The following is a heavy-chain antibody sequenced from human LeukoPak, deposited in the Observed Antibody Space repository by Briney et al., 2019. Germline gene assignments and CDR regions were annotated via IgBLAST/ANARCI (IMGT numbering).Heavy chain of an antibody. CDR2: ISSSGSTI. D-gene: IGHD3-10*01. Sequence: GGSLRLSCAASGFTFSSYEMNWVRQAPGKGLEWVSYISSSGSTIYYADSVKGRFTISRDNAKNSLYLQMNSLRAEDTAVYYCAKDLGRTYYYGSGSPENFDYWGQGTLVTVSS. CDR1: GFTFSSYE. CDR3: AKDLGRTYYYGSGSPENFDY. V-gene: IGHV3-48*03. J-gene: IGHJ4*02.